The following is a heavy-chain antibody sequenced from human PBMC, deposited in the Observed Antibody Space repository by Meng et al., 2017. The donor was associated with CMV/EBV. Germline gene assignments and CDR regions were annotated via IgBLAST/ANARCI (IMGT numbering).Heavy chain of an antibody. Sequence: GSLRLSCTVSGGSISSYYWSWIRQPPGKGLEWIGYIYYSGSTYYNPSLKSRVTISVDTSKNQFSLKLSSVTAADTAVYYCARDCPSRCSSTSMDVWGQGTTVTVSS. J-gene: IGHJ6*02. CDR3: ARDCPSRCSSTSMDV. CDR1: GGSISSYY. D-gene: IGHD2-2*01. V-gene: IGHV4-59*12. CDR2: IYYSGST.